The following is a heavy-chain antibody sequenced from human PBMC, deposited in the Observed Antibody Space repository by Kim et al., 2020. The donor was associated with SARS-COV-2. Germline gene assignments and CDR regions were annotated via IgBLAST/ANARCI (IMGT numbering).Heavy chain of an antibody. D-gene: IGHD3-22*01. CDR3: ASARGFVGYYYDSSGYYY. J-gene: IGHJ4*01. CDR2: ISYDGSNK. V-gene: IGHV3-30*04. CDR1: GFTFSSYA. Sequence: GGSLRLSCAASGFTFSSYAMHWVRQAPGKGLEWVAVISYDGSNKYYADSVKGRFTISRDNSKNTLYLQMNSLRAEDTAVYYCASARGFVGYYYDSSGYYYWGHGTLVTVSS.